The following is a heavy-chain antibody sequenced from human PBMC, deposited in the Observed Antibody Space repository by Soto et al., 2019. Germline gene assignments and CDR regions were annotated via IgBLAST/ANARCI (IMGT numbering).Heavy chain of an antibody. V-gene: IGHV4-31*03. CDR2: IYYSGST. Sequence: TLSLTCTVSGGSISSGGYYWSWIRQHPGKGLEWIGYIYYSGSTYYNPSLKSRVTISVDTSKNQFSLKLSSVAAADTAVYYCARDVAVTTGIYYYYYGMDVWGQGTTVTVSS. J-gene: IGHJ6*02. D-gene: IGHD4-17*01. CDR3: ARDVAVTTGIYYYYYGMDV. CDR1: GGSISSGGYY.